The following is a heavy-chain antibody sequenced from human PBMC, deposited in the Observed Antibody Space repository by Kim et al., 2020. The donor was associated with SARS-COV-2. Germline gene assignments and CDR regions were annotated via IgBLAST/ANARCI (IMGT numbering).Heavy chain of an antibody. J-gene: IGHJ4*02. Sequence: GGSLRLSCAASGFTFSSYAMSWVRQAPGKGLEWVSAISGSGGSTYYADSVKGRFTISRDNSKNTLYLQMNSLRAEDTAVYYCAKAPGGPYSGYNNYWGQGTLVTVSS. V-gene: IGHV3-23*01. CDR2: ISGSGGST. CDR3: AKAPGGPYSGYNNY. CDR1: GFTFSSYA. D-gene: IGHD5-12*01.